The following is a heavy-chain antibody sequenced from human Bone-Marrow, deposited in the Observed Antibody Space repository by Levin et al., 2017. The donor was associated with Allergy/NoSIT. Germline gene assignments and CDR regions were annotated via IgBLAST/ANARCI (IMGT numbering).Heavy chain of an antibody. CDR3: ARVEYGGNSGRGAFDI. D-gene: IGHD4-23*01. V-gene: IGHV3-48*01. Sequence: GASVKVSCAASEFTFSTYTMNWVRQAPGKGLEWVSYITSGGITIYADSVKGRFTISRDNAKNSLHLQMNSLRVEDTAVYYCARVEYGGNSGRGAFDIWGQGTMVTVSS. J-gene: IGHJ3*02. CDR1: EFTFSTYT. CDR2: ITSGGITI.